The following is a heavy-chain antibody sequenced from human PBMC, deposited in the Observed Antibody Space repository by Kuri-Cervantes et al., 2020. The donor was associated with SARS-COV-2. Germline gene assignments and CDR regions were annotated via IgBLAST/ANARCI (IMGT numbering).Heavy chain of an antibody. Sequence: LRLSCTVSGGSISSGSYYWSWIRQPAGKGLEWIGRIYTSGSTNYNPSLKSQVTISVDTSKNQFALKLSSVTAADTAVYYCARGRADIWGQGTMVTISS. CDR3: ARGRADI. V-gene: IGHV4-61*02. J-gene: IGHJ3*02. CDR2: IYTSGST. CDR1: GGSISSGSYY.